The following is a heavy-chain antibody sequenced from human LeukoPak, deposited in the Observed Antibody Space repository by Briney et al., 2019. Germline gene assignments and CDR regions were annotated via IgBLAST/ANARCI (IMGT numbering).Heavy chain of an antibody. J-gene: IGHJ4*02. CDR1: GFTFSSYE. V-gene: IGHV3-48*03. D-gene: IGHD5-12*01. Sequence: GGSLRLSCAASGFTFSSYEMSWVRQAPGKGLEWVSYISSSGSTIYYADSVKGRFTISRDNAKNSLYLQMNSLRVEDTASYYCAKDIGGGSSGYDSFDYWGQGTLVTVSS. CDR3: AKDIGGGSSGYDSFDY. CDR2: ISSSGSTI.